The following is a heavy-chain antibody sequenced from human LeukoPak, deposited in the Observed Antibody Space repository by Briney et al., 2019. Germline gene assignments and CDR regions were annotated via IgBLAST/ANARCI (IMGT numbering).Heavy chain of an antibody. J-gene: IGHJ4*02. CDR1: GYIFKNYG. CDR3: ARAGGLLYLGELWGTQYFDN. CDR2: SSAYNGNA. V-gene: IGHV1-18*01. D-gene: IGHD2-21*01. Sequence: ASVKVSCKTSGYIFKNYGLAWVRQAPGQGLQWMGWSSAYNGNANYAHKLQGRVIMTMDTSTNTAYMELRSLRSDDTAVYYCARAGGLLYLGELWGTQYFDNWGQGTLVTVSS.